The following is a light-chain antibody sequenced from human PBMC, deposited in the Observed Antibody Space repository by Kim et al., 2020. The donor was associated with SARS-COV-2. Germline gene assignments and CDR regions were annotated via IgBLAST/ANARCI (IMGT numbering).Light chain of an antibody. V-gene: IGLV3-1*01. CDR1: KLGDKY. CDR3: QAWDSSIVV. Sequence: SYELTQPPSVSVSPGQTASITCSGDKLGDKYACWYQQKPGQSPVLVIYQDSKLPSGIPERFSGSNSGNTATLTISGTQAMDEADYYCQAWDSSIVVFGGGTQLTVL. J-gene: IGLJ2*01. CDR2: QDS.